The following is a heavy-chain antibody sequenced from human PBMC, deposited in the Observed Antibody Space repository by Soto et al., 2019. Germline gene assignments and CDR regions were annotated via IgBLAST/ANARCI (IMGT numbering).Heavy chain of an antibody. V-gene: IGHV3-53*01. Sequence: PGGSLRLSCAASGFTVSSNYMSWVRQAPGKGLEWVSVIYSGGSTYYADSVKGRFTISRDNSKNTLYLQMNSLRAEDTAVYYCARDRDDFWSGSRGMDVWGQGTTVTVS. J-gene: IGHJ6*02. CDR3: ARDRDDFWSGSRGMDV. D-gene: IGHD3-3*01. CDR1: GFTVSSNY. CDR2: IYSGGST.